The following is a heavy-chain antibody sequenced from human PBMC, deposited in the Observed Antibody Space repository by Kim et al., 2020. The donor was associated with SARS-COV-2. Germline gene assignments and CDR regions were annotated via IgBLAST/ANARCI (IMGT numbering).Heavy chain of an antibody. Sequence: SETLSLTCTVSGGSISSSSYYWGWIRQPPGKGLEWIGSIYYSGSTYYDPSLKSRVTISVDTSKNQFSLKLSSVTAADTAVYYCARLFGGVIVKYGMDVWGQGTTVTVSS. CDR1: GGSISSSSYY. CDR2: IYYSGST. V-gene: IGHV4-39*01. CDR3: ARLFGGVIVKYGMDV. J-gene: IGHJ6*02. D-gene: IGHD3-16*02.